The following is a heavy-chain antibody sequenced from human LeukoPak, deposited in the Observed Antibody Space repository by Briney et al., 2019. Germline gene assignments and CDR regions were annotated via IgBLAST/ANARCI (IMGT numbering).Heavy chain of an antibody. J-gene: IGHJ4*02. Sequence: GASVKVSCKASGYTFTGYYMHWVRQAPGQGLEWMGWNNPNSGGTNYAQKFQGRVTMTRDTSTSTAYMELSRLRSDDTAVYYCARVPAGPLWEVHRLDYWGQGTLVTVSS. CDR1: GYTFTGYY. CDR3: ARVPAGPLWEVHRLDY. D-gene: IGHD1-26*01. V-gene: IGHV1-2*02. CDR2: NNPNSGGT.